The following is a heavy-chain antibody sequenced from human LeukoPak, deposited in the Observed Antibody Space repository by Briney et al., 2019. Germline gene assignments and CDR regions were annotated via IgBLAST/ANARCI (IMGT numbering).Heavy chain of an antibody. CDR3: AGRNVAAARFDAFDI. J-gene: IGHJ3*02. Sequence: PSETLSLTCTVSGGSISSSSYYWGWIRQPAGKGLEWIGRIYTSGSTNYNPTLKSRVTISVDTSKNQFSLKLSSVTAADTAVYYCAGRNVAAARFDAFDIWGQGTMVTVSS. CDR1: GGSISSSSYY. CDR2: IYTSGST. D-gene: IGHD6-13*01. V-gene: IGHV4-61*02.